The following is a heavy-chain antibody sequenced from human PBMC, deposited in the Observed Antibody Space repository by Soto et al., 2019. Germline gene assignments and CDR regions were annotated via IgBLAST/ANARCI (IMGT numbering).Heavy chain of an antibody. CDR3: AKGAPAQSYRYTRSFADFDI. D-gene: IGHD1-26*01. V-gene: IGHV3-30*18. J-gene: IGHJ3*02. CDR1: GFTFSSYG. Sequence: HPGGSLRLSCAASGFTFSSYGMHWVRQAPGKGLEWVAVISYDGSNKYYADSVKGRFTISRDNSKNTLYLQMNSLRAEDTDVYYCAKGAPAQSYRYTRSFADFDIWGQGTMVTVSS. CDR2: ISYDGSNK.